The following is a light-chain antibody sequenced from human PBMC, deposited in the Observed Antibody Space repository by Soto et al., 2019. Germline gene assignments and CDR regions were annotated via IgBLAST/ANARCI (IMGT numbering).Light chain of an antibody. Sequence: QSVLTQPASVSGSPGQSLTISCTRTNSDIGNYSYVSWYQQHPGKAPKLMISEVSNRPSGVSNRFSGSKSGNTASLTISGLQPEDEADYYCSSYTSAASYVFGGGTKSPS. CDR2: EVS. V-gene: IGLV2-14*01. CDR1: NSDIGNYSY. J-gene: IGLJ1*01. CDR3: SSYTSAASYV.